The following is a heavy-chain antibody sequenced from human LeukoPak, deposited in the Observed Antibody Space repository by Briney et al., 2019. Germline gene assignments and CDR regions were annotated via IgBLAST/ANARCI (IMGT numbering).Heavy chain of an antibody. CDR3: ARVVDYVWGSYPGYFDY. J-gene: IGHJ4*02. Sequence: SETLSLTCTVSGGSIASGSYYWSWIRQPAGKGLEWIGRISASGSTNYNPSLKSRVTISVDTSNEQFSLKLSSVTAADTAVYYCARVVDYVWGSYPGYFDYWGQGTLVTVSS. CDR2: ISASGST. V-gene: IGHV4-61*02. CDR1: GGSIASGSYY. D-gene: IGHD3-16*02.